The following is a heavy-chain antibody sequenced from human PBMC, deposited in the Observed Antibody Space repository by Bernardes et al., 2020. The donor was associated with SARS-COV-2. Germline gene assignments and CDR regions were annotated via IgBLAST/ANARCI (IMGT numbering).Heavy chain of an antibody. CDR2: ISTSGEKI. Sequence: GGSLRLSCAASGFTLTNYAMSWVRQAPGKGLEWVSAISTSGEKIYYADSVKGRFTISRDISKNTLYLQMDSLRAEDTAVYYCARGGRNYHGFDFWGQGTLVTVSS. J-gene: IGHJ4*02. CDR3: ARGGRNYHGFDF. D-gene: IGHD4-4*01. CDR1: GFTLTNYA. V-gene: IGHV3-23*01.